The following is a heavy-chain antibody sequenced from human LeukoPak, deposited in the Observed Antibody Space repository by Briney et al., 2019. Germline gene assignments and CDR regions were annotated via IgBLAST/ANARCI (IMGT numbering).Heavy chain of an antibody. J-gene: IGHJ3*02. D-gene: IGHD1-26*01. Sequence: GGSLRLSCAASGFTVSSNYMSWVRQAPGKGLEWVSVIYSGGSTYYADSVKGRFTISRDNSKNTLYLQMNSLGAEDTAVYYCAREPWELRRGDAFDIWGQGTMVTVSS. CDR2: IYSGGST. CDR3: AREPWELRRGDAFDI. CDR1: GFTVSSNY. V-gene: IGHV3-66*01.